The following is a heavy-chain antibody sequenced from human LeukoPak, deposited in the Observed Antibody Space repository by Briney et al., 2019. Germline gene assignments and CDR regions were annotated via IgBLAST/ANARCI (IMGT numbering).Heavy chain of an antibody. Sequence: GASVKVSCKASGYTFTGYYMHWVRQAPGQGLEWMGWINPNSGGTNYAQKFQGRVTMTRDTSISTAYMELSRLRSDDTAVYYCARTVPGIAAAGYYYYYYGMDVWGQGTTVTVSS. V-gene: IGHV1-2*02. D-gene: IGHD6-13*01. CDR1: GYTFTGYY. CDR2: INPNSGGT. CDR3: ARTVPGIAAAGYYYYYYGMDV. J-gene: IGHJ6*02.